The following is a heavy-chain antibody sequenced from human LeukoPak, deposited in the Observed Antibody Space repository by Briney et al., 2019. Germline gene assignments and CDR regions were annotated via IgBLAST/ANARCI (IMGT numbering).Heavy chain of an antibody. CDR1: GGSISNYY. CDR3: ARLRPVAGYDAFDI. V-gene: IGHV4-59*08. J-gene: IGHJ3*02. D-gene: IGHD6-19*01. Sequence: PSETLSLTCTLSGGSISNYYWSWIRQPPGKGLEWIGYIYYSGSTNYNPSLKSRVTMSVDTSKNQFSLKLTSVTAADTAVYYCARLRPVAGYDAFDIWGHGTMVTVSS. CDR2: IYYSGST.